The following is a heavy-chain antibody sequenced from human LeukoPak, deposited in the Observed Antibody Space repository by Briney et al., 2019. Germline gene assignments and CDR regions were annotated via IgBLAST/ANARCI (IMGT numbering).Heavy chain of an antibody. J-gene: IGHJ4*02. V-gene: IGHV3-20*04. CDR1: GFAFDDYG. CDR2: INWNGGSI. Sequence: GGSLRLSCAASGFAFDDYGMSWVRQAPGKGLEWVSGINWNGGSIGYADSVKGRFTISRDNAKNSLYLQINSLRAEDTALYYCARADKDGYGFFGFDYWGQGTLVTDSS. CDR3: ARADKDGYGFFGFDY. D-gene: IGHD5-18*01.